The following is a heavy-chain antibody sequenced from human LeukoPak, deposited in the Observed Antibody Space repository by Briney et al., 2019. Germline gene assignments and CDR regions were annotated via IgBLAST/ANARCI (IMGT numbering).Heavy chain of an antibody. V-gene: IGHV5-51*01. J-gene: IGHJ4*02. CDR1: GYSFTSYW. Sequence: GESLKIPCKGSGYSFTSYWIGWVRQMPGKGLEWMGIIYPGDSDTRYSPSFQGQVTISADKSISTAYLQWSSLKASDTAMYYCARLGSVFESSSWHFDYWGQGTLVTVS. D-gene: IGHD6-13*01. CDR3: ARLGSVFESSSWHFDY. CDR2: IYPGDSDT.